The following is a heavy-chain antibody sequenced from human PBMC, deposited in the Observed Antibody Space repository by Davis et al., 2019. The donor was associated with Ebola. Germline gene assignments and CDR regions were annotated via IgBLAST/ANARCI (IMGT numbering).Heavy chain of an antibody. Sequence: GESLKISCAASGFTFSSYSINWVRQAPGKGLEWVSYLSSSSSTKYYADSVKGRFTISRDNAKNSLYLQMNSLRADDTSVYYCAKDRAPPHGCNPEAPDYWGQGTLVSVSS. CDR1: GFTFSSYS. CDR3: AKDRAPPHGCNPEAPDY. CDR2: LSSSSSTK. D-gene: IGHD4-23*01. V-gene: IGHV3-48*04. J-gene: IGHJ4*02.